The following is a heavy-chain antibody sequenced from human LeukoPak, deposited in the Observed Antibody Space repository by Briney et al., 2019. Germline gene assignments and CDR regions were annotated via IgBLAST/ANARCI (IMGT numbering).Heavy chain of an antibody. CDR3: ARGGGSGRLLGYFDL. CDR2: INHSGST. D-gene: IGHD6-19*01. J-gene: IGHJ2*01. Sequence: SETLSLTCAVYGGSFSGYYWSWIRQPPGKGLERIGEINHSGSTNYNPSLKSRVTISVDTSKNQFSLKLSSVTAADTAVYYCARGGGSGRLLGYFDLWGRGTPVTVSS. CDR1: GGSFSGYY. V-gene: IGHV4-34*01.